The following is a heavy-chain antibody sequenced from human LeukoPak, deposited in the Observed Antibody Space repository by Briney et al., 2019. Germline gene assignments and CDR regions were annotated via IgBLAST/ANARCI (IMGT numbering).Heavy chain of an antibody. CDR1: GFTFSSYA. J-gene: IGHJ4*02. Sequence: GGSLRLSCAAFGFTFSSYAMSWVRQAPGKGLEWVSAISGSGGSTYYADSVKGRFTISRDNSKNTLYLQMNSLRAEDTAVYYCAKSGYSYGSRSYYFDYWGQGTLVTVSS. CDR2: ISGSGGST. CDR3: AKSGYSYGSRSYYFDY. D-gene: IGHD5-18*01. V-gene: IGHV3-23*01.